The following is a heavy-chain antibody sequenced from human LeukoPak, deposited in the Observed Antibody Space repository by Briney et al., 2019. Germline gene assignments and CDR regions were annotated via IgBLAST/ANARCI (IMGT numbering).Heavy chain of an antibody. D-gene: IGHD2-2*01. CDR1: GFTFSSYA. CDR3: ARDRDIVVVPMYYYYYGMDV. CDR2: ISGSGGST. Sequence: PGGSLRLSCAASGFTFSSYAMSWVRQAPGKGLEWVSAISGSGGSTYYADSVKGRFTISRDNSKNTLYLQMNSLRAEDTAVYYCARDRDIVVVPMYYYYYGMDVWGQGTTVTVSS. J-gene: IGHJ6*02. V-gene: IGHV3-23*01.